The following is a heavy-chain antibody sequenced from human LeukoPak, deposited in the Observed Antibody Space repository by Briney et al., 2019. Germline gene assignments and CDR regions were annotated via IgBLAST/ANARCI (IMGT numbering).Heavy chain of an antibody. D-gene: IGHD1-20*01. V-gene: IGHV3-9*01. Sequence: GGSLRLSRAASGFTFDDYAMHWVRQAPGKGLEWVSGISWNSGSIGYADSVKGRFTISRDNAKSSLYLQMNSLRAEDTALYYCAKDGQPSITGLYYYYGMDVWGQGTTVTVSS. CDR3: AKDGQPSITGLYYYYGMDV. CDR1: GFTFDDYA. J-gene: IGHJ6*02. CDR2: ISWNSGSI.